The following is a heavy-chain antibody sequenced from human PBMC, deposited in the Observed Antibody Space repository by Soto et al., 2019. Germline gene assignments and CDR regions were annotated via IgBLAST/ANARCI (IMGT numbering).Heavy chain of an antibody. Sequence: ASVKVSCKASGYTFTSYDINWVRQATGQGLEWMGWMNPNSGNTGYAQKFQGRVTMTRNTSISTAYMELSSLRSEDTAVYYCARPDSSGSHDAFDIWGQGTMVTVSS. CDR1: GYTFTSYD. CDR3: ARPDSSGSHDAFDI. D-gene: IGHD6-19*01. V-gene: IGHV1-8*01. CDR2: MNPNSGNT. J-gene: IGHJ3*02.